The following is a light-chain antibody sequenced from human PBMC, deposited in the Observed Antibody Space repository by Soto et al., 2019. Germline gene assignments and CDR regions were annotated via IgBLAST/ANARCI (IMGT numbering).Light chain of an antibody. CDR2: DVS. V-gene: IGLV2-14*01. CDR3: SSYTSSIL. CDR1: SSDVGCYNY. Sequence: QSALTQPASVSGSPGQSITISCTGTSSDVGCYNYVSWYQQHPGKAPKLMIYDVSNRPSGVSNRFSGSKSGNTASLTISGLQAEDADDYYCSSYTSSILFGGGTKLTVL. J-gene: IGLJ2*01.